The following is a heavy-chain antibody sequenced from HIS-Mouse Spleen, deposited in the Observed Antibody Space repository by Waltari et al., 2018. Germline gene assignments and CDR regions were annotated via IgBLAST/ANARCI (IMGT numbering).Heavy chain of an antibody. CDR2: ISYDGSNK. Sequence: QVQLVESGGGVVQPGGSLRLSCAAAGFTFSSYGMHWVRQARGKGLEWVAVISYDGSNKYYADSVKGRFTISRDNSKNTLYLQMNSLRAEDTAVYYCAKDKHHAFDYWGQGTLVTVSS. CDR3: AKDKHHAFDY. V-gene: IGHV3-30*18. CDR1: GFTFSSYG. J-gene: IGHJ4*02.